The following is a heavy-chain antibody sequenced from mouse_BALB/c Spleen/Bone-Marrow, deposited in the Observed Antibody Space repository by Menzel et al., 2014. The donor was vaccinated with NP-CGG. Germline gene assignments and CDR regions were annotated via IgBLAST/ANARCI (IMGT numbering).Heavy chain of an antibody. Sequence: DVHLVESGGGLVQPGGSLKPSCAASGFTFSSYTMSWVRQTPEKRLEWVAYISNGGGSTYYPDTVKGRFTISRDNAKNTLYLQMSSLKSEDTAMYYCARRVWSRGGDYWGQGTSVTVSS. D-gene: IGHD2-10*02. CDR3: ARRVWSRGGDY. V-gene: IGHV5-12-2*01. CDR1: GFTFSSYT. CDR2: ISNGGGST. J-gene: IGHJ4*01.